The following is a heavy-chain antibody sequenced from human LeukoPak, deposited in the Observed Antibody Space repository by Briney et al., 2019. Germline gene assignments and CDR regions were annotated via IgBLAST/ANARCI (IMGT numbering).Heavy chain of an antibody. D-gene: IGHD1-26*01. CDR3: AKGASSSEWELPRGDAFDI. Sequence: GGSLRLSCAASGFTFDDYGMHWVRQAPGEGLEWVSLITRDGYNTYYADSVKGRFTISRDNNKNSLYLQMNSLRPEDTALYYCAKGASSSEWELPRGDAFDIWGQGTMVTVSS. CDR2: ITRDGYNT. V-gene: IGHV3-43D*03. J-gene: IGHJ3*02. CDR1: GFTFDDYG.